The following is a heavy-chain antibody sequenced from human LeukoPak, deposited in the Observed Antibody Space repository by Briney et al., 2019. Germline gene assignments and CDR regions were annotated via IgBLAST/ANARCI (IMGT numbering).Heavy chain of an antibody. CDR3: AKDAHYYDSRGGDI. Sequence: GGSLRLSCAASGFTFGSYAMSWVRQAPGKGLEWVSGISGSGGSTYYADSVKGRFTISRDNSKNTLYLQMNSLRAEDTAVYYCAKDAHYYDSRGGDIWGQGTMVTVSS. V-gene: IGHV3-23*01. J-gene: IGHJ3*02. CDR2: ISGSGGST. D-gene: IGHD3-22*01. CDR1: GFTFGSYA.